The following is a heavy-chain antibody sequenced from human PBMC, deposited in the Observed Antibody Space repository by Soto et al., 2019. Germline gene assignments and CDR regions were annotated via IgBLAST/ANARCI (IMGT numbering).Heavy chain of an antibody. CDR1: GFTLNDFY. Sequence: PGGAPRPSFAAPGFTLNDFYNTWVRQGPGDGLEWVSYISSSGTTRYYADSVKGRFTISRDNAKNSLYLQMNSLRAEDTAVYYCAKDRGYSYGTSSGMDVWGQGTTVTVYS. D-gene: IGHD5-18*01. J-gene: IGHJ6*02. CDR2: ISSSGTTR. CDR3: AKDRGYSYGTSSGMDV. V-gene: IGHV3-11*04.